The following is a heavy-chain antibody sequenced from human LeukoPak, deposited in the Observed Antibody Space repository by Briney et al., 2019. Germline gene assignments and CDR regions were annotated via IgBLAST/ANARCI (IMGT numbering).Heavy chain of an antibody. CDR3: ARAPWSSWRIDSFDY. CDR1: GGSISSSSYY. Sequence: PSETLSLTCTVSGGSISSSSYYWGWIRQPPGKGLEWIGSIYYSGSTYYNPSLKSRVTISVDTSKNQFSLKLSSVTAADTAVYYCARAPWSSWRIDSFDYWGQGTLVTVSS. CDR2: IYYSGST. J-gene: IGHJ4*02. D-gene: IGHD6-13*01. V-gene: IGHV4-39*07.